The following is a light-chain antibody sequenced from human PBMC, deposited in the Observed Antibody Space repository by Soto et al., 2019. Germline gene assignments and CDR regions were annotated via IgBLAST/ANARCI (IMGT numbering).Light chain of an antibody. CDR2: NKF. CDR3: HQYGNSPQT. J-gene: IGKJ1*01. V-gene: IGKV3-20*01. Sequence: IVLTQSPDTLSLSPGERATRSCRASEIVSSGFVAWYQQKPGQAPRLLIYNKFTKAPGIPDRFSGGGSGTDFTLTISRLEPEDFADYYCHQYGNSPQTFGQGTKVDIK. CDR1: EIVSSGF.